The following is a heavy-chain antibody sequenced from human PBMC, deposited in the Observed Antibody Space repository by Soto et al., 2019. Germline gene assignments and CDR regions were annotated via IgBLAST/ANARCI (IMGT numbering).Heavy chain of an antibody. CDR1: GFTFSSYG. Sequence: QVQLVESGGGVVQPGRSLRLSCAASGFTFSSYGMHWVRQAPGKGLEWVAVIWYDGSNKYYADSVKGRFTISRDNSKNTLYLQMNSLRAEDTAVYYCARDFDYGCNSVSWGQGTLVTVSS. J-gene: IGHJ5*02. CDR3: ARDFDYGCNSVS. V-gene: IGHV3-33*01. D-gene: IGHD4-17*01. CDR2: IWYDGSNK.